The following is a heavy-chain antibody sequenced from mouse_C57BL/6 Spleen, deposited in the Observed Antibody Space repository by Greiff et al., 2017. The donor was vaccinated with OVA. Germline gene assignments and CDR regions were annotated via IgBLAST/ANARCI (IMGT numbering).Heavy chain of an antibody. CDR2: ISGGGGNT. CDR3: ARDSSGHPSFDY. Sequence: EVKLVESGGGLVKPGGSLKLSCAASGFTFSSYTMSWVRQTPEKRLEWVATISGGGGNTYYPDSVKGRFTISRDNAKNTLYLQMSSLRSEDTALYYCARDSSGHPSFDYWGQGTTLTVSS. CDR1: GFTFSSYT. V-gene: IGHV5-9*01. D-gene: IGHD3-2*02. J-gene: IGHJ2*01.